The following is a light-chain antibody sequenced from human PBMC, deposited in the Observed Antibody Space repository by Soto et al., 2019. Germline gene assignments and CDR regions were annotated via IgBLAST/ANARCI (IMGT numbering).Light chain of an antibody. CDR3: QQSYSTPLT. V-gene: IGKV1-33*01. CDR1: QDISNY. CDR2: DAS. Sequence: DIQMTQSPSSLSASVGDRVTITCQASQDISNYLNWYQQKPGKAPKLLIYDASNLETGVPSRFSGSGSGTDFTFTISSLQPEGFATYYCQQSYSTPLTFGGGTKVDIK. J-gene: IGKJ4*01.